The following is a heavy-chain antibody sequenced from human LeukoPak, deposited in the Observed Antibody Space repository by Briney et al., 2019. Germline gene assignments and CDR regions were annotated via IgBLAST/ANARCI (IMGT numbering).Heavy chain of an antibody. CDR1: GFAVSSKY. CDR3: ARDAETSLAN. Sequence: GGSLRLSCAASGFAVSSKYMNWVRQAPGKGLEWVTVIYLDGRAVYADSVKGRFTISSDNSKNTVYLQMNSLKDEDTAVYYCARDAETSLANWGQGTLVTVSP. D-gene: IGHD5-24*01. J-gene: IGHJ4*02. V-gene: IGHV3-66*01. CDR2: IYLDGRA.